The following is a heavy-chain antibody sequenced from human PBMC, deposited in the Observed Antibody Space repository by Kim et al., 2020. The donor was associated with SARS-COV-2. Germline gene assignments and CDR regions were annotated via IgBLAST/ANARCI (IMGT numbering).Heavy chain of an antibody. CDR3: AKDSDRITMVRGVQGRRHYYYYGMDV. CDR2: IYSGGSST. J-gene: IGHJ6*02. V-gene: IGHV3-23*03. D-gene: IGHD3-10*01. Sequence: GGSLRLSCAASGFTFSSYAMSWVRQAPGKGLEWVSVIYSGGSSTYYADSVKGRFTISRDNSKNTLYLQMNSLRAEDTAVYYCAKDSDRITMVRGVQGRRHYYYYGMDVWGQGTTVTVSS. CDR1: GFTFSSYA.